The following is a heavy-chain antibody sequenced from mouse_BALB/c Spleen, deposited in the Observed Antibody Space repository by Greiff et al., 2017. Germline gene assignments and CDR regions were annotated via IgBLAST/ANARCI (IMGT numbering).Heavy chain of an antibody. J-gene: IGHJ4*01. CDR3: TRENDYDGMDY. D-gene: IGHD2-4*01. CDR2: IDPETGGT. Sequence: VQLQESGAELVRPGASVTLSCKASGYTFTDYEMHWVKQTPVHGLEWIGAIDPETGGTAYNQKFKGKATLTADKSSSTAYMELRSLTSEDSAVYYCTRENDYDGMDYWGQGTSVTVSS. CDR1: GYTFTDYE. V-gene: IGHV1-15*01.